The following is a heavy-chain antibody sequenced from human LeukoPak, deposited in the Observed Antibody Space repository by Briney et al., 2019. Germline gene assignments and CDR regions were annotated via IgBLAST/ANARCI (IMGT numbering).Heavy chain of an antibody. Sequence: ASVKVSCKASGYTFTSCYMHWVRQAPGQGLEWMGIINPSGGSTSYAQKFQGRVTMTRDTSTSTVYMELSSLRSEDTAVYYCARASTVSVTTLPSGAFDIWGQGTMVTVSS. D-gene: IGHD4-17*01. CDR2: INPSGGST. CDR1: GYTFTSCY. J-gene: IGHJ3*02. V-gene: IGHV1-46*01. CDR3: ARASTVSVTTLPSGAFDI.